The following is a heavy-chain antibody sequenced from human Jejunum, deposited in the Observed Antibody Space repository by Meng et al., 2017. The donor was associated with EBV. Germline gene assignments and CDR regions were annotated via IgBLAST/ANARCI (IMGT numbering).Heavy chain of an antibody. Sequence: QVQLQESGPGLVKPSETLSLTGTVSGGSISGSYWNWIRQSPGKGLEWIGYVYYTGGTNYNPSLRGRVTISVDTSKNQFSLNLISVTAADTAVYFCAREIPAAGKFDSWGQGALVTVSS. D-gene: IGHD6-13*01. J-gene: IGHJ4*02. CDR3: AREIPAAGKFDS. V-gene: IGHV4-59*01. CDR2: VYYTGGT. CDR1: GGSISGSY.